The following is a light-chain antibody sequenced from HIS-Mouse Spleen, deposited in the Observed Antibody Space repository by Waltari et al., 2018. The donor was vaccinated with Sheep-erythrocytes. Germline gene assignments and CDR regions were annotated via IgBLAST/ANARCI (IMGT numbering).Light chain of an antibody. V-gene: IGKV1D-13*01. Sequence: IQMTQSQSSLSASVGDRVTITCRASQSISSYLNWYQQKPGKAPKLLIYDASSLESGVPSRFSGSGSGTDFTLTISSLQPEDFATYYCQQFNNYPRTFGQGTKVEIK. J-gene: IGKJ1*01. CDR2: DAS. CDR1: QSISSY. CDR3: QQFNNYPRT.